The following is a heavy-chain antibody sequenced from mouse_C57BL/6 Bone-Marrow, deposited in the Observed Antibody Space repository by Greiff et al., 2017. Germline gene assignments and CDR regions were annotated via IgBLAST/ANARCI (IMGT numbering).Heavy chain of an antibody. J-gene: IGHJ2*01. CDR3: ARRGSSFDY. CDR1: GYTFTNYW. CDR2: IYPGGGYT. V-gene: IGHV1-63*01. Sequence: QVHVKQSGAELVRPGTSVKMSCKASGYTFTNYWIGWAKQRPGHGLEWIGDIYPGGGYTNYNEKFKGKATLTADKSSSTAYMQFSSLTSEDSAIYYCARRGSSFDYWGQGTTLTVSS. D-gene: IGHD1-1*01.